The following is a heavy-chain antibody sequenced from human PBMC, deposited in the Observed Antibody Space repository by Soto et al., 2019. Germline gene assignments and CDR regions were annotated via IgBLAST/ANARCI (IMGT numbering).Heavy chain of an antibody. CDR2: IYPGDSDT. V-gene: IGHV5-51*01. CDR1: GYNFNTYW. CDR3: ARPQELGSRYIGADV. J-gene: IGHJ6*02. D-gene: IGHD1-20*01. Sequence: XXSLKIYCKGSGYNFNTYWIAWVRQVPGKGLEWMGIIYPGDSDTKYSPSFQGQVTISVDKSTNTAYLQWSSLKASDTAIYYCARPQELGSRYIGADVWGQGTTVTVSS.